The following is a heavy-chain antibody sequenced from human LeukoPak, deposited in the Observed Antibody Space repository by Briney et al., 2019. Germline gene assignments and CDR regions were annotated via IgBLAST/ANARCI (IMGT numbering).Heavy chain of an antibody. J-gene: IGHJ3*02. CDR1: GYTFTSNY. Sequence: ASVKVSCKSFGYTFTSNYMHWVRQAPGQGPEWMGVISPSGGSTTYAQKFQGRVTLTRDMSTSTDYLELSSLRSEDTAVYYCAGGYSGYDLPNDAFDIWGQGTMVTVSS. V-gene: IGHV1-46*01. D-gene: IGHD5-12*01. CDR2: ISPSGGST. CDR3: AGGYSGYDLPNDAFDI.